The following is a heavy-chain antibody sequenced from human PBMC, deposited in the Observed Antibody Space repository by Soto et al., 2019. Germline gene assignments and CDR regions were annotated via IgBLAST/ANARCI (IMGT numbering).Heavy chain of an antibody. J-gene: IGHJ4*02. V-gene: IGHV1-69*02. CDR2: VIPILGMS. CDR1: GDTFNRYT. CDR3: ATNYGSGSTHFDH. Sequence: QVQLVQSGAEVKPPGSSVRVSCTASGDTFNRYTISWVRQAPGQGLEWMGRVIPILGMSNYAQKFQGRVSIMADKATSPAYMHLSSLRSEDTAMYYCATNYGSGSTHFDHWGQGTLVTVSS. D-gene: IGHD3-10*01.